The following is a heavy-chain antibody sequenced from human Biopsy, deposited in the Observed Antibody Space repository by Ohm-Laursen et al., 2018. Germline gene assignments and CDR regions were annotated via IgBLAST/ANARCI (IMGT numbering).Heavy chain of an antibody. J-gene: IGHJ5*02. CDR1: GDSFTSYA. Sequence: VKISCKASGDSFTSYAIGWVRQAPGQGLEWLGGIIPITNVATYAQKFQGRITITADESTSTAYMELSSLTSDDTAVYFCARGEGSSWFDPWGHGTLVTVSS. CDR3: ARGEGSSWFDP. D-gene: IGHD1-26*01. V-gene: IGHV1-69*10. CDR2: IIPITNVA.